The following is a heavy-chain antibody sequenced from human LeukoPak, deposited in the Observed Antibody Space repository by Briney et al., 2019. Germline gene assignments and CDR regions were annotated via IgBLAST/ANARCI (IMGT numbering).Heavy chain of an antibody. J-gene: IGHJ5*02. Sequence: GRSLRLSCAASGFTFNNYGLIWVRHAPGKGLEWVAAISNDGGGTMYAGFVEGRFTISRDNSKNTLFLQMNCLRAEDTALYYCAKGSSGYFADLWGQGTLVTVSS. V-gene: IGHV3-23*01. CDR3: AKGSSGYFADL. CDR2: ISNDGGGT. CDR1: GFTFNNYG. D-gene: IGHD3-22*01.